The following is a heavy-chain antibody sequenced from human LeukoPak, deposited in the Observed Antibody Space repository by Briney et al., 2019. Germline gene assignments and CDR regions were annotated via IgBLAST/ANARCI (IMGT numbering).Heavy chain of an antibody. J-gene: IGHJ4*02. V-gene: IGHV3-53*01. CDR1: GFTVSSNY. CDR2: IYSGGST. D-gene: IGHD3-10*01. CDR3: ARLWFGEYYFDY. Sequence: PGGSLRLSCAASGFTVSSNYMSWVRQAPGKGLEWVSVIYSGGSTYYADSVKGRFTISRDNSKSTLYLQMNSLRAEDTAVYYCARLWFGEYYFDYWGQGTLVTVSS.